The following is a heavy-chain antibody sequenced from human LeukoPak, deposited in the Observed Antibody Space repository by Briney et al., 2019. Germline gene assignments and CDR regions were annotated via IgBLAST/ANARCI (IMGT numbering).Heavy chain of an antibody. J-gene: IGHJ6*02. CDR3: ARDRATRKFDYYYGMDV. V-gene: IGHV3-21*01. CDR1: GFPFSSYS. CDR2: ISSSSYI. Sequence: GALKLSFAAFGFPFSSYSMNWVRRGPGKGLEWVSSISSSSYISYADSVKGRFTISRDNAKNSLYLQMNSLRAEDTAVYYCARDRATRKFDYYYGMDVWGQGTTVTVSS.